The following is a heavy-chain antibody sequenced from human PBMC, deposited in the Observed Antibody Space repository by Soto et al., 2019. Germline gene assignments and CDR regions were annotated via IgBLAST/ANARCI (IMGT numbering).Heavy chain of an antibody. CDR1: GFTFSCCA. D-gene: IGHD7-27*01. CDR3: AKNRGAGDYSNWSFAV. Sequence: QVLESGGGLVQPGGSLRLSCAASGFTFSCCAMSWVRQAPGKGLEWVSTIHGDGDYTHETDSVKGRFTISRDNSRNTLYLQMNSLRADDTAVYYCAKNRGAGDYSNWSFAVWGRGTLVTVSS. J-gene: IGHJ2*01. CDR2: IHGDGDYT. V-gene: IGHV3-23*01.